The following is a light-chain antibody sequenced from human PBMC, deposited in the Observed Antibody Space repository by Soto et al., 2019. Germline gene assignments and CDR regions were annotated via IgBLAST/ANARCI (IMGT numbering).Light chain of an antibody. CDR3: QQSYSTSWT. V-gene: IGKV1-39*01. J-gene: IGKJ5*01. CDR1: QSISSY. Sequence: DIQMTQSPSSLSASVGDRVTITCRASQSISSYLNWYQQKPGKAPKLLIYAASNLQSGVPSRFSGSGSGTDFTLTINSLQPEDFATYYCQQSYSTSWTFGQGTRLEIK. CDR2: AAS.